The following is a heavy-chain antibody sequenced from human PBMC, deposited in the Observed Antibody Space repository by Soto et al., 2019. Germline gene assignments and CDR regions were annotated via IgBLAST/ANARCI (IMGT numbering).Heavy chain of an antibody. CDR3: ARDQTFFDSSGHYDH. J-gene: IGHJ5*02. CDR1: GYTFVSYG. Sequence: QIQLVQSAAEVKKPGASVKVSCKTSGYTFVSYGISWVRQAPGQGLEWMGWISPYNGNTNFAQRFRGRVTLTTDTSTDIVYMDLGSLKSDDTAVYYCARDQTFFDSSGHYDHWGQGTLITVSS. D-gene: IGHD3-22*01. CDR2: ISPYNGNT. V-gene: IGHV1-18*04.